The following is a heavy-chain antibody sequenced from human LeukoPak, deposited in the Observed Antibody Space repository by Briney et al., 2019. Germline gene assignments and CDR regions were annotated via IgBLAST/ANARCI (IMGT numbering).Heavy chain of an antibody. V-gene: IGHV3-23*01. CDR1: GFTFSSYA. J-gene: IGHJ3*02. Sequence: PGGSLRLSCAASGFTFSSYAMSWVRQAPGKGPEWVSAISGNSDSTYYVDSVKGRFTISRDNSKNTLYLQMNSLRAEDTAVYYCALYCSGGSCYSMGGAFDIWGQGTVVTVSS. D-gene: IGHD2-15*01. CDR3: ALYCSGGSCYSMGGAFDI. CDR2: ISGNSDST.